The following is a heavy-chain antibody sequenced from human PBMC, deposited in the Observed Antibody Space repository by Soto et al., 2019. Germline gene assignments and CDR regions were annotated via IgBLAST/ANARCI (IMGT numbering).Heavy chain of an antibody. D-gene: IGHD3-22*01. CDR3: AAVQETYYYDSSGYSYGY. Sequence: ASVKVSCKASGFTFTSSAVQWVRQARGQRLEWIGWIVVGSGNTNYAQKFQERVTITRDMSTSTAYMELSSLRSEDTAVYYCAAVQETYYYDSSGYSYGYWGQGTLVTVSS. J-gene: IGHJ4*02. CDR1: GFTFTSSA. CDR2: IVVGSGNT. V-gene: IGHV1-58*01.